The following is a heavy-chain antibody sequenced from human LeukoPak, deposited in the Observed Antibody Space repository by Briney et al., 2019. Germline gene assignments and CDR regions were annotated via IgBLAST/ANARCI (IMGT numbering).Heavy chain of an antibody. CDR2: ISGSGGST. Sequence: GGSLRLSCAASGFTFSSYAMSWVRQAPGKGLEWVSAISGSGGSTYYADSVKGRFTISRDNSKNTLYLQMNSLRVEDTAVYYCAKGQRFLARSDWFDPWGQGTLVTVSS. CDR3: AKGQRFLARSDWFDP. V-gene: IGHV3-23*01. D-gene: IGHD3-3*01. CDR1: GFTFSSYA. J-gene: IGHJ5*02.